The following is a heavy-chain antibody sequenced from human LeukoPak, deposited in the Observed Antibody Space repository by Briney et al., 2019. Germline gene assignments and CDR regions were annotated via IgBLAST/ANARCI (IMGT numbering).Heavy chain of an antibody. V-gene: IGHV4-39*07. D-gene: IGHD4-17*01. CDR1: GGSISSDSYY. J-gene: IGHJ4*02. CDR3: ARDHGYIDY. CDR2: IHYSGST. Sequence: SETLSLTCTVSGGSISSDSYYWGWIRQPPGKGLEWIGSIHYSGSTYYNPSLKSRVTISVDTSKNQFSLKLSSVTAADTAVYYCARDHGYIDYWGQGTLVTVSS.